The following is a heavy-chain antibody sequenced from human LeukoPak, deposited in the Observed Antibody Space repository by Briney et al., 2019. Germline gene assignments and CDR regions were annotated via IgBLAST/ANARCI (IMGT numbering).Heavy chain of an antibody. J-gene: IGHJ6*02. CDR3: ARYCVSTNCDVSSHYGMDV. V-gene: IGHV3-23*01. CDR2: ISGGGDRT. Sequence: PGGSLRLSCAASGFTFSTYAMSWVRQAPGKGLEWVSAISGGGDRTFYADSVEGRFTVSRDNSKNTLHLQMNSLRAEDTAEYYCARYCVSTNCDVSSHYGMDVRGQGTTVTVSS. CDR1: GFTFSTYA. D-gene: IGHD2-2*01.